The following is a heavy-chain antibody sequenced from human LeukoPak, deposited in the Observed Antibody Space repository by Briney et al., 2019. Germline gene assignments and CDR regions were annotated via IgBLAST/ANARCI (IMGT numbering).Heavy chain of an antibody. Sequence: SETLSLTCTVSGGSISSSSYYWGWIRQPPGKGLEWIGSIYYSGSTYYNPSLKSRVTISVDTSKNQFSLKLSSVTAADTAVYYCARDQRDSGHMDVWGKGTTVTVSS. CDR1: GGSISSSSYY. CDR2: IYYSGST. D-gene: IGHD3-10*01. J-gene: IGHJ6*03. V-gene: IGHV4-39*07. CDR3: ARDQRDSGHMDV.